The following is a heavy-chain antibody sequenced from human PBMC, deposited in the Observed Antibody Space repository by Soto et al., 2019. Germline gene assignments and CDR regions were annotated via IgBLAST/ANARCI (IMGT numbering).Heavy chain of an antibody. D-gene: IGHD7-27*01. CDR1: GFGFSAYV. V-gene: IGHV3-64D*08. CDR3: VKDLTLNWDYPGMDV. Sequence: GGSLRLSCSASGFGFSAYVMHGVRQAPGKGPDFFSVIDKYGVTTFYADSVKGRFTISRDNSKITLYLHMTSLRSEDTGIFFCVKDLTLNWDYPGMDVWGQGTTDTVSS. CDR2: IDKYGVTT. J-gene: IGHJ6*02.